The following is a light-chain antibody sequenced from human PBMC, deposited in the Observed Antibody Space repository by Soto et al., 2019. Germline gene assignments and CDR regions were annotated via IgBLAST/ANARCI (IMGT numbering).Light chain of an antibody. J-gene: IGLJ2*01. CDR3: VLYMRSGISV. CDR1: SGSIASNY. CDR2: EDN. V-gene: IGLV6-57*04. Sequence: NFMLTQPHSVSESPGKTVTLSCTRSSGSIASNYVQWYQQRPGSAPTAVIYEDNQRPSGVPDRFSGSILGNRAALTITGAQADDESDYYCVLYMRSGISVFGGGTKLTVL.